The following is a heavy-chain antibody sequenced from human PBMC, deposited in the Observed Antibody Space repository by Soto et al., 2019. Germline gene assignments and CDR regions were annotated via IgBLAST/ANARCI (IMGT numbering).Heavy chain of an antibody. CDR2: IYHSGIT. Sequence: PSKTLSLPCAASGYSINSGYYWGWLRQPPGKGLEWIVSIYHSGITYYNPSLKSRVTISVDTSKNQFSLTLRYVTAADTPRYYCAREFSGNYYYKYDIDVWGQGTAVTVSS. V-gene: IGHV4-38-2*02. J-gene: IGHJ6*02. CDR3: AREFSGNYYYKYDIDV. CDR1: GYSINSGYY.